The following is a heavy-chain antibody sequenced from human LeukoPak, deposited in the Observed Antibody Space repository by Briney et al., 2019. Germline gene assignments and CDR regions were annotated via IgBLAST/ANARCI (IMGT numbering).Heavy chain of an antibody. Sequence: PSETLSLTCTVSGGSISSSSYYWGWIRQPPGKGLEWIGSIYYSGSTYYNPSLKSRVTISVDTSKNQFSLRLSSVTAADTAVYYCAREVKGGAFDIWGQGTMVTVSS. CDR3: AREVKGGAFDI. V-gene: IGHV4-39*07. CDR2: IYYSGST. J-gene: IGHJ3*02. D-gene: IGHD4-23*01. CDR1: GGSISSSSYY.